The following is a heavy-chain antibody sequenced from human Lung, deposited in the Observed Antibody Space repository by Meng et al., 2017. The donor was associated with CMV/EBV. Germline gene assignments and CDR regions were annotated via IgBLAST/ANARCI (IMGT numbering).Heavy chain of an antibody. CDR2: ISSSGSTI. Sequence: GESXKISCAASGFTFSRYEMNWVRQAPGKGLEWVSYISSSGSTIYYADSVKGRFTISRDNAKNSLYVQMNSLRAEDTAVYYCARGFGEPSMDVWGQWTTVTVSS. CDR3: ARGFGEPSMDV. D-gene: IGHD3-16*01. J-gene: IGHJ6*02. CDR1: GFTFSRYE. V-gene: IGHV3-48*03.